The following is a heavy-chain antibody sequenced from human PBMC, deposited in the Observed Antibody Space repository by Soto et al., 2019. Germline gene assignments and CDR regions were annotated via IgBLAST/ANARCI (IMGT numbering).Heavy chain of an antibody. Sequence: SVKVSCQASGGTFSSYAISWVRQAPGQGLEWMGGIIPIFGTANYAQKFQGRVTITADESTSTAYMELSSLRSEDTAVYYCAKRTTVMPYYYYGMDVWGQGTTVTVSS. J-gene: IGHJ6*02. V-gene: IGHV1-69*13. D-gene: IGHD4-17*01. CDR2: IIPIFGTA. CDR3: AKRTTVMPYYYYGMDV. CDR1: GGTFSSYA.